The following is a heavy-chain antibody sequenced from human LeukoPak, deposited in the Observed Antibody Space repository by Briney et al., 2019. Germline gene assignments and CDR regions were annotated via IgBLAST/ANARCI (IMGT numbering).Heavy chain of an antibody. CDR2: MNPNSGNT. CDR3: ARVGVDYYDSSGYYYNDY. Sequence: ASVKVSCKASGYTFTSYDINWVRQATGQGLEWMGWMNPNSGNTGYAQKFQGRVTITRNTSISTAYMELSSLRSEDTAVYYCARVGVDYYDSSGYYYNDYWGQGTLVTVSS. D-gene: IGHD3-22*01. V-gene: IGHV1-8*03. J-gene: IGHJ4*02. CDR1: GYTFTSYD.